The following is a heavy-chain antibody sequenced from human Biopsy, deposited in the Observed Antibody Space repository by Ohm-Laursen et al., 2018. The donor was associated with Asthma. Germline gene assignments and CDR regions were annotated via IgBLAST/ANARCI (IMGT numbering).Heavy chain of an antibody. CDR1: GGTFNSDA. D-gene: IGHD2-21*01. J-gene: IGHJ4*02. CDR2: IIPIFGTP. Sequence: SVKVSCKPSGGTFNSDAISWVRQAPGQGLEWMGGIIPIFGTPSYAQNFQSRLTITADDSTSTVYMELSGLRSEDTAMYYCARSYCGGDCFSPFDYWGQGTLVTVSS. CDR3: ARSYCGGDCFSPFDY. V-gene: IGHV1-69*13.